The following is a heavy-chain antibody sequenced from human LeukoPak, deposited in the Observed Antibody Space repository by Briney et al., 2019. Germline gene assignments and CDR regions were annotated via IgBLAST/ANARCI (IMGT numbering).Heavy chain of an antibody. CDR1: GSSISSGYY. J-gene: IGHJ4*02. D-gene: IGHD4-17*01. CDR2: VYHTGST. Sequence: SETLSLTCIVSGSSISSGYYWGWIRQPPGKGLEWLGEVYHTGSTNYNPSLKSRVTISVDKSNNQFSLKLTSVTAADTAVYYCASRHDSGPYWGQGTLVTVSS. V-gene: IGHV4-38-2*02. CDR3: ASRHDSGPY.